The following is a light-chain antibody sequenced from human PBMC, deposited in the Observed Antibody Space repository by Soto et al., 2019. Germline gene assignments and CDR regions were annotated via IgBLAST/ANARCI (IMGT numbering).Light chain of an antibody. V-gene: IGLV2-23*02. CDR3: CSDTGNDAYV. Sequence: QSALTQPASVSGSPGQSITISCTGTSSDVGRYNFVSCYQQHPGKVPKLMIYEVTKRPSGVSNRFSGSKSGNTASLTISGLQAEDEADYYCCSDTGNDAYVFGPGTKVTVL. J-gene: IGLJ1*01. CDR2: EVT. CDR1: SSDVGRYNF.